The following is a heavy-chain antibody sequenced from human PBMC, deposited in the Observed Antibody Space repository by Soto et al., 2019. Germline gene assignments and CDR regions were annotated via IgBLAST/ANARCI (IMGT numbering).Heavy chain of an antibody. CDR1: GYAFTWFN. D-gene: IGHD6-13*01. CDR2: ISSDNGNT. CDR3: ARDWDVWIAAAARVDAFDI. V-gene: IGHV1-3*01. Sequence: GASVKVSCKASGYAFTWFNIHWVRQAPGQRLEWMGWISSDNGNTNYAQHLQGRVSMTTDTSASTAYMELSGLRSEDTAVYYCARDWDVWIAAAARVDAFDIWGQGTMVTVSS. J-gene: IGHJ3*02.